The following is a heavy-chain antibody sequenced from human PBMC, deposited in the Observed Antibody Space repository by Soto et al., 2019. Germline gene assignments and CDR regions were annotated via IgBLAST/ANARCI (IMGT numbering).Heavy chain of an antibody. CDR3: AKSRLYDFWSGYPGY. D-gene: IGHD3-3*01. J-gene: IGHJ4*02. Sequence: GSLRLSCAAPGFTFSSYAMSWVRQAPGKGLEWVSAISGSGGSTYYADSVKGRFTISRDNSKNTLYLQMNSLRAEDTAVYYCAKSRLYDFWSGYPGYWGQGTLVTVSS. CDR2: ISGSGGST. V-gene: IGHV3-23*01. CDR1: GFTFSSYA.